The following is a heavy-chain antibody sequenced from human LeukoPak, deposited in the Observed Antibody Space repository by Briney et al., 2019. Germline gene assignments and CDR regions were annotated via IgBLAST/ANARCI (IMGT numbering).Heavy chain of an antibody. CDR3: ARDSGYYGSGSYYNPLFCYYYGMDV. CDR2: ISSSGSTI. D-gene: IGHD3-10*01. Sequence: PGGSLRLSCAASGFTFSSYEMNWVRQAPGKGLEWVSYISSSGSTIYYADSVKGRFTISRDNAKNSLYLQMNSLRAEDTAVYYCARDSGYYGSGSYYNPLFCYYYGMDVWGQGTTVTVSS. J-gene: IGHJ6*02. V-gene: IGHV3-48*03. CDR1: GFTFSSYE.